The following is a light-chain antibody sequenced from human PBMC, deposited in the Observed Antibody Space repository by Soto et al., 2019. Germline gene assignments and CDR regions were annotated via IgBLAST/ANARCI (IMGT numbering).Light chain of an antibody. CDR1: SSDVGSYNL. CDR2: EDN. J-gene: IGLJ1*01. CDR3: CSYAGSSTYA. V-gene: IGLV2-23*01. Sequence: QSVLTQPASVSGSPGQSIAISCTGTSSDVGSYNLVSWYQQYPDKAPKLMIYEDNKRPSGVSNRFSGSKSGNTASLTISGLQAEDEADYYCCSYAGSSTYAFGTGTKVTVL.